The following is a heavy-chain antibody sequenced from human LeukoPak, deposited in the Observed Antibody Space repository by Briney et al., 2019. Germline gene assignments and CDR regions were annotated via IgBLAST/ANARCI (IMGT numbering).Heavy chain of an antibody. CDR1: GFTFSSYS. Sequence: PGGSLRLSCAASGFTFSSYSMNWVRQAPGKGLEWVSSISSSSSYIYYADSVKGRFTISRDNAKNSLYLQMNSLRAEDTAVYYCAGTLGYYDILTGFDWYGMDVWGQGTTVTVSS. D-gene: IGHD3-9*01. CDR3: AGTLGYYDILTGFDWYGMDV. V-gene: IGHV3-21*01. J-gene: IGHJ6*02. CDR2: ISSSSSYI.